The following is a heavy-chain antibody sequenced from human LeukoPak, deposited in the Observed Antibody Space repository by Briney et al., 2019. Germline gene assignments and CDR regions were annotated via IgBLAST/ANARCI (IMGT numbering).Heavy chain of an antibody. CDR3: ARLRSPGYGSGSSDY. J-gene: IGHJ4*02. CDR1: GYSFTSYW. CDR2: IDPSDSYT. D-gene: IGHD3-10*01. Sequence: GESLKISCKGSGYSFTSYWISCVRQMPGKGLEWMGRIDPSDSYTNYSPSFQGHVTISADKSISTAYLQWSSLKASDTAMYYCARLRSPGYGSGSSDYWGQGTLVTVSS. V-gene: IGHV5-10-1*01.